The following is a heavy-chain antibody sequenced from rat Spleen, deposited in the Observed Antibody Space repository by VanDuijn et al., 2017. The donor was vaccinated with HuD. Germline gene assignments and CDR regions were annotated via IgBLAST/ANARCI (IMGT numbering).Heavy chain of an antibody. Sequence: EVQLVESGGGLVQPGRSMKLSCAASGYTFSSFWMYWIRQAPGKGLEWVSSINTDGGSTYYSDSVRGRFTISRENAENTVYRQMNTLRSEDTANYYCVKEANYGGLMDAWGKGASVTVSS. V-gene: IGHV5-58*01. CDR3: VKEANYGGLMDA. CDR2: INTDGGST. J-gene: IGHJ4*01. D-gene: IGHD1-11*01. CDR1: GYTFSSFW.